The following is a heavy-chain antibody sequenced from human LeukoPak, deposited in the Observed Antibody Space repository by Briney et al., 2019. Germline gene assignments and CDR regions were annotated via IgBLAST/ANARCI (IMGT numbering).Heavy chain of an antibody. D-gene: IGHD3-10*01. J-gene: IGHJ6*03. Sequence: GGSLRLSCAASGFTFSSYSMNWVRQAPGKGLEWVSYISSSSSTIYYADSVKGRFTISRDNAKNSLYLQMNSLRAEDTAVYYCARDPSPVLLWFGGYMDVWGKGTTVTVSS. CDR3: ARDPSPVLLWFGGYMDV. CDR1: GFTFSSYS. CDR2: ISSSSSTI. V-gene: IGHV3-48*01.